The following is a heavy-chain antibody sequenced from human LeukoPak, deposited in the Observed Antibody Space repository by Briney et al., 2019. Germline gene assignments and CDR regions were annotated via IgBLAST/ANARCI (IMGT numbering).Heavy chain of an antibody. CDR1: GGTFSSYA. D-gene: IGHD2-8*01. J-gene: IGHJ6*03. Sequence: ASVKVSCKASGGTFSSYAISWVRQAPGQGLEWMRGIIPIFGTANYAQKFQGRVTITADESTSTAYMELSSLRSEDTAVYYCARGYCTNGVCYPRVYMDVWGKGTTVTVSS. V-gene: IGHV1-69*13. CDR2: IIPIFGTA. CDR3: ARGYCTNGVCYPRVYMDV.